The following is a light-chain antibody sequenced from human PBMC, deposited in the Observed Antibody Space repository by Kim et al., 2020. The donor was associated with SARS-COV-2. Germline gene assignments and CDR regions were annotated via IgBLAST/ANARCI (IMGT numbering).Light chain of an antibody. CDR3: QQYNTYPLT. Sequence: DIQMTQSPSTLSTSVGDRVTITCRASQSISNWLAWYQQKPGKAPKLLIYKASNLQSGVPSRFGGSGSGTEFSLTISSLQPDDFATYYCQQYNTYPLTFGGGTKVDIK. J-gene: IGKJ4*01. V-gene: IGKV1-5*03. CDR1: QSISNW. CDR2: KAS.